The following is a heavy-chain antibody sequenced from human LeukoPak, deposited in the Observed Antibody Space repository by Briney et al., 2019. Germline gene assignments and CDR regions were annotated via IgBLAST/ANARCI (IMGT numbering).Heavy chain of an antibody. J-gene: IGHJ4*02. CDR2: IYSGGST. CDR3: ARERDSGSSPPYCFDY. Sequence: GGSLRLSCAASGFTVSSNYMSWVRQAPGKGLEWVSVIYSGGSTYYADSVKGRFTISRDNSKNTLYLQMNSLRDEDTAVYYCARERDSGSSPPYCFDYWGQGTLVTVSS. D-gene: IGHD1-26*01. V-gene: IGHV3-66*01. CDR1: GFTVSSNY.